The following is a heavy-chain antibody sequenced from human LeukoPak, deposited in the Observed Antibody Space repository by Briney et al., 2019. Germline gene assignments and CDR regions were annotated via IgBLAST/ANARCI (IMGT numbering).Heavy chain of an antibody. CDR1: GFTFSSYA. J-gene: IGHJ5*02. V-gene: IGHV3-23*01. D-gene: IGHD6-19*01. CDR3: AKDQYSSGWQNWFDP. CDR2: ISGSGGST. Sequence: PAGGSLRLSCAASGFTFSSYAMSWVRQAPGKGLEWVSAISGSGGSTYYADSVKGRFTISRDNSKNTLYLQMNSLRAEDTAVYYCAKDQYSSGWQNWFDPWGQGTLVTVSS.